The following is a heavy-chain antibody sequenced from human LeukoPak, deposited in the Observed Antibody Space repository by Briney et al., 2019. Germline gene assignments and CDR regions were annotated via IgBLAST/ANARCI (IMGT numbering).Heavy chain of an antibody. CDR3: AKGGPPTGASPRPWDFNH. D-gene: IGHD1-26*01. J-gene: IGHJ4*02. V-gene: IGHV3-30*18. CDR1: RFTFSTYG. Sequence: PGGSLRLSCAASRFTFSTYGMHWVRQAPGKGLEWVAVISYDGSYSNYADSVKGRFTISRDNSKNTLYLQMNSLRVEDTAVYYCAKGGPPTGASPRPWDFNHWGQGALVAVSS. CDR2: ISYDGSYS.